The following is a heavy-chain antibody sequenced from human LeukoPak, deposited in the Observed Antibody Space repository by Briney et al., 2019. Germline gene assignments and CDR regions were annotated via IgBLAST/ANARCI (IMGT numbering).Heavy chain of an antibody. D-gene: IGHD6-6*01. CDR2: VYHIGTT. V-gene: IGHV4-61*03. CDR1: GGSIKNPTSY. J-gene: IGHJ5*02. Sequence: PSETLSLTCTVSGGSIKNPTSYWSWIRQAPGKGLEWIGNVYHIGTTTYNSSLKGRVTISVDTSKNHFSLEMASVTPEDTALYYCARNTSSSPWFDPWGQGTLVIVSS. CDR3: ARNTSSSPWFDP.